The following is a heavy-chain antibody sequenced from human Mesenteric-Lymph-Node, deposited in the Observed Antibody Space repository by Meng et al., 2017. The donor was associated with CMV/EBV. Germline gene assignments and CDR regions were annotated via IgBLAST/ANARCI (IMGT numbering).Heavy chain of an antibody. CDR3: ARDKSPYGSGRPDAFDI. Sequence: GGSLRLSCVDSGFTFSNYAMNWVRQAPGKGLEWVAVISYDGGNKYYVDSVKGRFTISRDNSKNTLYLQLNSLRAEDTAVYYCARDKSPYGSGRPDAFDIWGQGTMVTVS. CDR2: ISYDGGNK. CDR1: GFTFSNYA. J-gene: IGHJ3*02. D-gene: IGHD3-10*01. V-gene: IGHV3-30*01.